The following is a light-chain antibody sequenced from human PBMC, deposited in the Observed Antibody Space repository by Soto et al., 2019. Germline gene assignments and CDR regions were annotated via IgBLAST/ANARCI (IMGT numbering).Light chain of an antibody. CDR1: SGHSSYA. V-gene: IGLV4-69*01. CDR2: LNSDGSH. Sequence: QPVLTQSPSASASLGASVKLTCTLSSGHSSYAIAWHQQQPEKGPRYLMKLNSDGSHSKGDGIPDRFSGSSSGAERYLPISRLQSEDEADYYCQTWGTGIHYVFGTGTKVTVL. CDR3: QTWGTGIHYV. J-gene: IGLJ1*01.